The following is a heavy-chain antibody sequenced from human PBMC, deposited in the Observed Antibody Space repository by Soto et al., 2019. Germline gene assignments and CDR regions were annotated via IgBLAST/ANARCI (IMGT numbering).Heavy chain of an antibody. CDR1: GGTFSSYA. Sequence: ASVKVSCKASGGTFSSYAISWVRQAPGQGLEWMGGIIPIFGTANYAQKFQGRVTITADESTSTAYMELSSLRSEDTAVYYCASSYCSSTSCYLGYWGQGTLVTVS. V-gene: IGHV1-69*13. CDR3: ASSYCSSTSCYLGY. D-gene: IGHD2-2*01. J-gene: IGHJ4*02. CDR2: IIPIFGTA.